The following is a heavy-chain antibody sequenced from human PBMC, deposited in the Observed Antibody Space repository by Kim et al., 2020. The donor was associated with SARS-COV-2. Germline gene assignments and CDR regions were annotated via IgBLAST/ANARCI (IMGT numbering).Heavy chain of an antibody. CDR3: ARRSIAAPGDNFDY. Sequence: SPSFQGQVTISADKSISTAYLQWSSLKASDTAMYYCARRSIAAPGDNFDYWGQGTLVTVSS. D-gene: IGHD6-6*01. V-gene: IGHV5-51*01. J-gene: IGHJ4*02.